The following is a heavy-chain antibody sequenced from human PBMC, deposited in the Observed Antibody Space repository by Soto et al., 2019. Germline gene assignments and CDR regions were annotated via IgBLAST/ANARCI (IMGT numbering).Heavy chain of an antibody. J-gene: IGHJ4*02. CDR2: INADGTDT. D-gene: IGHD3-22*01. CDR3: AKARFYFDSSPYDS. CDR1: GFTFEDYA. V-gene: IGHV3-43D*04. Sequence: GGALRLSCAASGFTFEDYALHWVRQSSGKGPEWVSLINADGTDTYYAHSVNGRFTISRDNRKASFFLQMNSLRPEDSAMYYCAKARFYFDSSPYDSWGQGTLVTVSS.